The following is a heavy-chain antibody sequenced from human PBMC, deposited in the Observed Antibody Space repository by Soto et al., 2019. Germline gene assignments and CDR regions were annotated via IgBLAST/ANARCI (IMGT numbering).Heavy chain of an antibody. V-gene: IGHV3-48*02. J-gene: IGHJ4*02. D-gene: IGHD3-22*01. CDR1: GFTFSSYS. CDR2: ISSSSSTI. Sequence: GSLRLSCAASGFTFSSYSMNWVRRAPGKGLEWVSYISSSSSTIYYADSVKGRFTISRDNAKNSLYLQMNSLRDEDTAVYYCARVDIGFYYDSSGYLSYWGQGTLVTVSS. CDR3: ARVDIGFYYDSSGYLSY.